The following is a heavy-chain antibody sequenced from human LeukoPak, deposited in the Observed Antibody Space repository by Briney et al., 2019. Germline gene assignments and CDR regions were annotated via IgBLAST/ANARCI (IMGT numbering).Heavy chain of an antibody. J-gene: IGHJ2*01. Sequence: PSETLSLTCAVYGGSFSGYYWSWIRQPPGKGLEWIGEINHSGSTNYNPSLKSRVTISVDTSKNQFSLKLSSVTAADTALYYCAKGGGDYSNFEERWYFDLWGRGTLVTVSS. V-gene: IGHV4-34*01. CDR3: AKGGGDYSNFEERWYFDL. D-gene: IGHD4-11*01. CDR1: GGSFSGYY. CDR2: INHSGST.